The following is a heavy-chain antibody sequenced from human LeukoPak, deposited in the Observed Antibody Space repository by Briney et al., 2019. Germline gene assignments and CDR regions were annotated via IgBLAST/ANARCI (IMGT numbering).Heavy chain of an antibody. V-gene: IGHV5-10-1*01. J-gene: IGHJ4*02. CDR2: IDPSDSYT. CDR3: ARLPYDSSGYYGY. D-gene: IGHD3-22*01. Sequence: QMPXXXLEWXGRIDPSDSYTNYSPSFQGHVTISADKSISTAYLQWSSLKASDTAMYYCARLPYDSSGYYGYWGQGTLVTVSS.